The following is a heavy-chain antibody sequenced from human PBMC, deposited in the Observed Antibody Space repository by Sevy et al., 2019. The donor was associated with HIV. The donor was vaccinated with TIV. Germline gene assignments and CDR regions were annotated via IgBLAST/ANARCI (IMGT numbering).Heavy chain of an antibody. Sequence: GGSLRLSCTASGFTFGDFAMSWFRQAPGEGLEWISFIRSKAYGGTTEYAPSVRCRFIVSSDDSRNIAYLQMNSLRTEDTAVYYCTGERSCPTFEIDRWGQGTMVTVSS. CDR2: IRSKAYGGTT. CDR3: TGERSCPTFEIDR. CDR1: GFTFGDFA. V-gene: IGHV3-49*03. D-gene: IGHD1-26*01. J-gene: IGHJ5*02.